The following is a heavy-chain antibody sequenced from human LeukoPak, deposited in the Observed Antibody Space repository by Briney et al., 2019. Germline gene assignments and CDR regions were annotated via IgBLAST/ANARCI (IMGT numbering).Heavy chain of an antibody. D-gene: IGHD4-17*01. CDR3: ARAGDGDYVPLPLDY. CDR2: IYYGGST. V-gene: IGHV4-59*01. Sequence: PSETLSLTCTVSGGSISSYYWSWIRQPPGKGLEWIGYIYYGGSTNYNPSLKSRVTISVDTSKNQFSLKLSSVTAADTAVYYCARAGDGDYVPLPLDYWGQGTLVTVSS. J-gene: IGHJ4*02. CDR1: GGSISSYY.